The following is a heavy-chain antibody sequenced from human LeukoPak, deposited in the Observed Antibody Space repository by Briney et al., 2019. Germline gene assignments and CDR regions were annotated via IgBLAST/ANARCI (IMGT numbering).Heavy chain of an antibody. Sequence: ASVKVSCKASGGTFSSYAISWVRQAPGQGLEWMGGIIPIFGTANYAQKFQGRVTITADESTSTAYMELSSLRSEDTAVYYCARDPKGGSSGGFDPWGQGTLVTVSS. V-gene: IGHV1-69*01. CDR2: IIPIFGTA. CDR1: GGTFSSYA. D-gene: IGHD6-13*01. J-gene: IGHJ5*02. CDR3: ARDPKGGSSGGFDP.